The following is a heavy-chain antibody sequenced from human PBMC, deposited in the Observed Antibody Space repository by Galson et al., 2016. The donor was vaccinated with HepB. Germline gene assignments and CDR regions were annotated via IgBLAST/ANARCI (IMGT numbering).Heavy chain of an antibody. CDR3: ATNAGRRGIFFHY. Sequence: SVKVSCKASGGTFSNYAFSWVRQAPGQGLEWMGGIIPIFGAANYAQKFQGRVTITADKSTSTAYMELSSLRSDDTAVYYCATNAGRRGIFFHYWGQGTLVTVSS. V-gene: IGHV1-69*06. CDR1: GGTFSNYA. J-gene: IGHJ4*02. D-gene: IGHD3-10*01. CDR2: IIPIFGAA.